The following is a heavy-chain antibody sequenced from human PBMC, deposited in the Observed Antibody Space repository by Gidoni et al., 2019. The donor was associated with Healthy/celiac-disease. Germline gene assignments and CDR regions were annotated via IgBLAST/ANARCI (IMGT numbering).Heavy chain of an antibody. CDR1: GFTFRSYS. CDR3: ARDRSREWPDAFDI. D-gene: IGHD3-3*01. J-gene: IGHJ3*02. CDR2: ISSSSSTI. Sequence: EVQLVESGGGLVQPGGSLRPSCAASGFTFRSYSMNWVRQAPGKGLEWVSYISSSSSTIYYADSVKGRFTISRDNAKNSLYLQMNSLRAEDTAVYYCARDRSREWPDAFDIWGQGTMVTVSS. V-gene: IGHV3-48*01.